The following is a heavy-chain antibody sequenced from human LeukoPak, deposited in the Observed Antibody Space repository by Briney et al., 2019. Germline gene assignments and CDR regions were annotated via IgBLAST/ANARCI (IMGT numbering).Heavy chain of an antibody. CDR3: AREYYYYMDV. V-gene: IGHV3-48*01. J-gene: IGHJ6*03. CDR1: GFTFSSYW. CDR2: ISSSSSTI. Sequence: GGSLRLSCAASGFTFSSYWMSWVRQAPGKGLEWVSYISSSSSTIYYADSVKGRFTISRDNAKNSLYLQMNSLRAEDTAVYYCAREYYYYMDVWGKGTTVTVSS.